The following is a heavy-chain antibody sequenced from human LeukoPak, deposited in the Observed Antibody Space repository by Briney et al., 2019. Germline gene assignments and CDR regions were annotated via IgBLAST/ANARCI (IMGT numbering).Heavy chain of an antibody. CDR3: AREEQELARDYYYYMDV. CDR1: GFIFSNFA. D-gene: IGHD6-13*01. J-gene: IGHJ6*03. Sequence: GGSLRLSCAASGFIFSNFAMHWVRQAPGKGLEWVALISYDGSHTYYADSMKGRFTISRDNSRNVLYLQMTSLRGDDPAVYYCAREEQELARDYYYYMDVWGKGTTVTVPS. CDR2: ISYDGSHT. V-gene: IGHV3-30*01.